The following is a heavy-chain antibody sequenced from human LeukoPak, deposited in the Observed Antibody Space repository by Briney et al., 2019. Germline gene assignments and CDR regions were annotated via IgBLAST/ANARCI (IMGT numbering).Heavy chain of an antibody. CDR1: GLTLSNYN. V-gene: IGHV3-48*04. Sequence: GGSLSLSCAVSGLTLSNYNLNGVREAPGTGLEGVSYISDGSSTIYYADSVNSLFTISRDNAKNTKNLQMSSLTADDTALYYCAKHFQDGYNHPSYYFDSWGQGTLVTVSP. J-gene: IGHJ4*02. CDR3: AKHFQDGYNHPSYYFDS. D-gene: IGHD5-24*01. CDR2: ISDGSSTI.